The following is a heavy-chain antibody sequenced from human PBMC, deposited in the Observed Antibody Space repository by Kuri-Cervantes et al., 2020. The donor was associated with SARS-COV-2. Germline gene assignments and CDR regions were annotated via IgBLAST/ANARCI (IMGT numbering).Heavy chain of an antibody. V-gene: IGHV3-21*01. CDR1: GFTFSSYS. Sequence: GESLKISCAASGFTFSSYSMNWVRQAPGKGLEWVSSISSSSSYIYYADSVKGRFTISRDNAKNSLYLQMNSLRAEDTAVYYCARDSSPTHSAGPAAIGCWGQGTLVTVSS. CDR2: ISSSSSYI. CDR3: ARDSSPTHSAGPAAIGC. D-gene: IGHD2-2*01. J-gene: IGHJ4*02.